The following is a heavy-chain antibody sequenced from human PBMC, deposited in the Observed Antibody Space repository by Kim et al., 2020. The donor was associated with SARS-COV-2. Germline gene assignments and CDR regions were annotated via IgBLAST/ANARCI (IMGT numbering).Heavy chain of an antibody. Sequence: SETLSLTCTVSGGSISSYYWSWIRQPPGKGLEWIGYIYYSGSTNYNPSLKSRVTISVDTSKNQFSLKLSSVTAADTAVYYCARSDIVVVPAASVDAFDIWGQGTMGTVSS. V-gene: IGHV4-59*13. D-gene: IGHD2-2*01. CDR2: IYYSGST. CDR3: ARSDIVVVPAASVDAFDI. CDR1: GGSISSYY. J-gene: IGHJ3*02.